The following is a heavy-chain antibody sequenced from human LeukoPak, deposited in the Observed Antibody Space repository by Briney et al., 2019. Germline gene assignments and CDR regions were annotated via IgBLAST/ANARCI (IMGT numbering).Heavy chain of an antibody. CDR1: GGSISSSSYY. J-gene: IGHJ4*02. CDR2: IYYSGST. CDR3: ASMQFRATNFFDY. D-gene: IGHD6-19*01. Sequence: SETLSLTCTVSGGSISSSSYYWGWIRQPPGKGLEWIGSIYYSGSTYYNPSLKSRVTISVDTSKNQFSLKLSSVTAADTAVYYCASMQFRATNFFDYWGQGTLVTVSS. V-gene: IGHV4-39*01.